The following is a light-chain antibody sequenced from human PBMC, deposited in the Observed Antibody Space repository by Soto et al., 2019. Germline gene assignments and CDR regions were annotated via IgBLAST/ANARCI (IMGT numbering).Light chain of an antibody. CDR2: ATS. V-gene: IGKV1-12*01. Sequence: DIQMTQSPSSVSASVGDRVTITCRASQGISNWLAWYQQKPGKAPKLLIYATSSLQSGVPSRFADSGSGTDFTLTISSLQPEDFATYYCQQTNSFPLTFGPGTKVDIK. CDR3: QQTNSFPLT. CDR1: QGISNW. J-gene: IGKJ3*01.